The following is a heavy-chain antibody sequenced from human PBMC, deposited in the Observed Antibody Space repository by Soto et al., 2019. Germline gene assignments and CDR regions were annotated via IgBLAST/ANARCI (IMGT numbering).Heavy chain of an antibody. CDR3: AKDYNDYGDYLSRTKYYFDY. CDR2: ISGSGGST. J-gene: IGHJ4*02. V-gene: IGHV3-23*01. CDR1: GFTFSSYA. D-gene: IGHD4-17*01. Sequence: GGSLRLSCAASGFTFSSYAMSWVRQAPEKGLEWVSAISGSGGSTYYADSVKGRFTISRDNSKNTLYLQMNSLRAEDTAVYYCAKDYNDYGDYLSRTKYYFDYWGQGTLVTVSS.